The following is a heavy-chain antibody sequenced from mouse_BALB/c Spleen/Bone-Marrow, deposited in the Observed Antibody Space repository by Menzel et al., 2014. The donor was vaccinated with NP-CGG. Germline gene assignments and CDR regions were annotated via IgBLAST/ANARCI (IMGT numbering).Heavy chain of an antibody. CDR3: ARARWYDY. CDR2: FNPNNGGT. CDR1: GYSFTDYT. V-gene: IGHV1-22*01. J-gene: IGHJ2*01. D-gene: IGHD1-1*02. Sequence: EVKLVESGPELVKPGSSVKMSCKTSGYSFTDYTIHWVKQSHGKSLEWIGDFNPNNGGTDYNQKFQDKATLTVDKSSRTAFMEFRSLTFEDSAVYYCARARWYDYCGQGTTLTVSS.